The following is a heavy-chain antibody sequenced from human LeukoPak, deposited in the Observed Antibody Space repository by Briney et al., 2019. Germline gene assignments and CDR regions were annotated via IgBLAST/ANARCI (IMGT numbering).Heavy chain of an antibody. CDR1: GFTFSDYS. V-gene: IGHV3-30*04. D-gene: IGHD3-22*01. CDR3: ARGGQYDTSGYYPIDY. J-gene: IGHJ4*02. CDR2: IAYDGDNK. Sequence: GGSLRLSCAASGFTFSDYSMHWVRQTPGKGLEWVALIAYDGDNKYYADSVKGRFTISRDNSKNTLFLQMNSLRAEDTAVHYCARGGQYDTSGYYPIDYWGQGTLVTVSS.